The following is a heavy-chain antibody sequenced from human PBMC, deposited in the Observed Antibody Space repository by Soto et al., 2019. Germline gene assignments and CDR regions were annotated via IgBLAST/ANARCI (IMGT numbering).Heavy chain of an antibody. Sequence: ETLSLTCTVSGGSISSSSYYWGWIRQPPGKGLEWIGSIYYSGSTYYNPSLKSRVTISVDTSKNQFSLKLSSVTAADTAVYYCARLNYDFWSGRLRENYYYYGMDVWGQGTTVTVSS. D-gene: IGHD3-3*01. CDR1: GGSISSSSYY. CDR3: ARLNYDFWSGRLRENYYYYGMDV. J-gene: IGHJ6*02. V-gene: IGHV4-39*01. CDR2: IYYSGST.